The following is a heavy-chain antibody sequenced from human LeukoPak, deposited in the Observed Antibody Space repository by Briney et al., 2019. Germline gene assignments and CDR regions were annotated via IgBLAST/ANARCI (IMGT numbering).Heavy chain of an antibody. D-gene: IGHD2-2*01. V-gene: IGHV3-15*01. CDR3: TTDVSPAAFYYYYYGMDV. CDR1: GFTFSNAW. J-gene: IGHJ6*02. CDR2: IKSKADGGTT. Sequence: GGSLRLSCAASGFTFSNAWMSWVRQAPGKGLEWVGRIKSKADGGTTDYAAPVKGRFTISRDDSKNTLYLQMNSLKTEDTAVYYCTTDVSPAAFYYYYYGMDVWGQGTTVTVSS.